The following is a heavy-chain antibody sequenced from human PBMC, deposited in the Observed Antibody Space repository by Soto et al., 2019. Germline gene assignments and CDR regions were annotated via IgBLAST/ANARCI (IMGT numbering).Heavy chain of an antibody. CDR3: TRDASRDSSARGWFDP. CDR1: GFTFSMYS. J-gene: IGHJ5*02. CDR2: ISSNSAYI. V-gene: IGHV3-21*01. D-gene: IGHD6-13*01. Sequence: GSLRLSCEVSGFTFSMYSMNWVRQAPGKGLEWVSTISSNSAYIYYTDALRGRFTISRDNAKNSLHLQMNSLRAEDTAVYYCTRDASRDSSARGWFDPWGPGTLVTVSS.